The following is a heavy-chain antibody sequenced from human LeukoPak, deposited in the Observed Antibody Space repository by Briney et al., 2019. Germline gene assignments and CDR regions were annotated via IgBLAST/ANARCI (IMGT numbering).Heavy chain of an antibody. CDR3: EAYGSV. V-gene: IGHV3-7*03. J-gene: IGHJ4*02. CDR1: GLIFSNYW. CDR2: IKEDGSET. Sequence: PGVSLRLSCAASGLIFSNYWMTWVRQAPGKGLEWVANIKEDGSETYYVDSVKGRFTISRDNDKNTLYLQMNSLRAEDTAVYYCEAYGSVWGQGTLVIVSS. D-gene: IGHD3-10*01.